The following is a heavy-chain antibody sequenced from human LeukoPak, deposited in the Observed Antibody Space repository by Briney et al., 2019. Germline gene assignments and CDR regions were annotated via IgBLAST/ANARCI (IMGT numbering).Heavy chain of an antibody. CDR3: ARGGGYRAGPFDY. J-gene: IGHJ4*02. Sequence: SVNVSCKASVGTFSIYAISWVRQAPGQGLEWMGGIIPIFGTANYAQKFQGRVTITADESTSTAYMELSSLRSEDTAVYYCARGGGYRAGPFDYWGQGTLVTVSS. CDR2: IIPIFGTA. D-gene: IGHD5-24*01. CDR1: VGTFSIYA. V-gene: IGHV1-69*01.